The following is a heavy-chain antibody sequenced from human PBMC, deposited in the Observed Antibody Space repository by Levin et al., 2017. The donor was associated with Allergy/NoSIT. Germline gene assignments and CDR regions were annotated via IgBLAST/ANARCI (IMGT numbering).Heavy chain of an antibody. CDR1: GYSFTSNW. Sequence: GESLKISCKGSGYSFTSNWIGWVRQMPGKGLEWMGITYPSDSGTRYSPSFQGQVTMSVDKSVSTAYLQWSSLRASDTAIYYCARLRGFVGATVYFVDYWGQGTRVTVSS. V-gene: IGHV5-51*01. CDR3: ARLRGFVGATVYFVDY. CDR2: TYPSDSGT. J-gene: IGHJ4*02. D-gene: IGHD1-26*01.